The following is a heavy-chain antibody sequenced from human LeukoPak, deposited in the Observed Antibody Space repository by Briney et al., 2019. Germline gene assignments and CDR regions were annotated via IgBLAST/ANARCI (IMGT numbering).Heavy chain of an antibody. CDR3: AREIIASLDAFDI. Sequence: GGSLRLSCAASGFTFSSYSMNWVRQAPGKGLEWVSYISSSSSTIYYADSVKGRFTISRDNAKNSLYLQMNSLRAEDTAVYYCAREIIASLDAFDIWGQGTMVTVSS. J-gene: IGHJ3*02. D-gene: IGHD6-13*01. V-gene: IGHV3-48*01. CDR2: ISSSSSTI. CDR1: GFTFSSYS.